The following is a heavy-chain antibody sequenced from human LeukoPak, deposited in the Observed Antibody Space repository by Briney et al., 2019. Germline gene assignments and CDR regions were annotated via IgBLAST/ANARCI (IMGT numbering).Heavy chain of an antibody. V-gene: IGHV4-4*07. J-gene: IGHJ6*03. CDR2: IYTSGST. D-gene: IGHD1-26*01. CDR1: GGSISSYY. Sequence: SETLSLTCTVSGGSISSYYWSWIRQPAGKGLEWIGRIYTSGSTNYNPSLKSRVTMSVDTSKNQFSLKLSSVTAADTAVYYCARDGKRRDYYYYYYMDVWGKGTTVTVPS. CDR3: ARDGKRRDYYYYYYMDV.